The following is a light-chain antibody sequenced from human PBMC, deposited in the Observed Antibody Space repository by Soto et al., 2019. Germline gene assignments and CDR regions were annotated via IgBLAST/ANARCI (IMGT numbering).Light chain of an antibody. Sequence: DIQMTQSPSSVSASVGDRVTITCRASQNIDNWLAWYQQRPGKDPKLLIYAVSCLQSGVPSRFGGSGSGTDFTLTISSLQPEDFATYYCQHLNSFPRTFGQGTKVEIK. V-gene: IGKV1-12*01. CDR3: QHLNSFPRT. CDR2: AVS. CDR1: QNIDNW. J-gene: IGKJ1*01.